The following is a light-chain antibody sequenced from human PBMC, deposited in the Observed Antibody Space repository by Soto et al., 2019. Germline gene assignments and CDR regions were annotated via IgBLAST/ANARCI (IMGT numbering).Light chain of an antibody. V-gene: IGKV3-20*01. CDR3: QHYANSPWT. Sequence: DIVLTQSPGTLSLSPGERATLSCRASQSVGSYLAWYQQKPGQAPRLLMYGASDRATDIPDRFSGRGSGTDFTLIISRLEPEDFAVYYCQHYANSPWTFGQGTKVEMK. CDR2: GAS. J-gene: IGKJ1*01. CDR1: QSVGSY.